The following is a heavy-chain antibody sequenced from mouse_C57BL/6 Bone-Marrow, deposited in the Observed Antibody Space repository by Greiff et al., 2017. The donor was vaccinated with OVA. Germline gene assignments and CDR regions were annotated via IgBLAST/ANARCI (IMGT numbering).Heavy chain of an antibody. J-gene: IGHJ3*01. Sequence: EVKVVESGGGLVKPGGSLKLSCAASGFTFSSYAMSWVRQTPEKRLEWVATISDGGSYTYYPDNVKGRFTISRDNAKNNLYLQMSQLKSEDTAMYYCARYYYGSSYAWFAYWGQGTLVTVSA. CDR2: ISDGGSYT. CDR3: ARYYYGSSYAWFAY. V-gene: IGHV5-4*03. CDR1: GFTFSSYA. D-gene: IGHD1-1*01.